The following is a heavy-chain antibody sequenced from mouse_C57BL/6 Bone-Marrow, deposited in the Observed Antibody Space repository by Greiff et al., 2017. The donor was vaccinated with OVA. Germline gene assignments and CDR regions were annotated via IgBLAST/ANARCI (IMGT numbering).Heavy chain of an antibody. D-gene: IGHD4-1*01. Sequence: QVQLQQPGAELVRPGTSVKLSCKASGYTFTSYWMHWVKQRPGQGLEWIGVIDPSDSYTNYNQKFKGKATLTVDTSSSTAYMQLSSLTSEDSAVYYWSRHGNWLLYYFDYWGQGTTLTVSS. CDR2: IDPSDSYT. J-gene: IGHJ2*01. V-gene: IGHV1-59*01. CDR1: GYTFTSYW. CDR3: SRHGNWLLYYFDY.